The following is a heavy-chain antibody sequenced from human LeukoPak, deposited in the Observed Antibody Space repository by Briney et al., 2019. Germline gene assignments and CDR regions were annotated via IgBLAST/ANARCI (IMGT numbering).Heavy chain of an antibody. Sequence: SQTLSLTCTVSGGSISSGGYYWSWIRQHPGKGLEWIGYIYYSGSTYYNPSLKSRVTISVDTSKNQFSLKLSSVTAADTAVYYCVRTRITMIVVAAFDIWGQGTMVTVSS. CDR2: IYYSGST. CDR3: VRTRITMIVVAAFDI. CDR1: GGSISSGGYY. D-gene: IGHD3-22*01. V-gene: IGHV4-31*03. J-gene: IGHJ3*02.